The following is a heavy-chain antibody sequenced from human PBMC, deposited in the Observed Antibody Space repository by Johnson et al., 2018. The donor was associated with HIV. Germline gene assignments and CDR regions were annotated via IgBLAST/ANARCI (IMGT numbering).Heavy chain of an antibody. D-gene: IGHD3-22*01. CDR1: GFNFSNYG. V-gene: IGHV3-33*01. Sequence: QVQLVESGGGVVQPGRSLRLSCAASGFNFSNYGMYWVRQAPGKGLEWVAVIGYDGSNKYYADSVKGRFTISRDNSKNTLYLHMNSLRAEDTALYYCARDFDTSGSLDAFDIWGQGTMFTVSS. CDR3: ARDFDTSGSLDAFDI. J-gene: IGHJ3*02. CDR2: IGYDGSNK.